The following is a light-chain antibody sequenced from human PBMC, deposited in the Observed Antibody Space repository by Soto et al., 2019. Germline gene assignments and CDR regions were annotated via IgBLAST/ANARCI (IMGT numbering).Light chain of an antibody. CDR2: DAS. Sequence: DIQMTQSPSSLSASVGDRVTITCQASQDISNSLNWYQQIPGKAPKLLIYDASRLEAGVTSRFSGSGSGTDFTFTISSLQPEDIATYYCQQYDNLPPLFGGGTKVEIK. V-gene: IGKV1-33*01. J-gene: IGKJ4*01. CDR3: QQYDNLPPL. CDR1: QDISNS.